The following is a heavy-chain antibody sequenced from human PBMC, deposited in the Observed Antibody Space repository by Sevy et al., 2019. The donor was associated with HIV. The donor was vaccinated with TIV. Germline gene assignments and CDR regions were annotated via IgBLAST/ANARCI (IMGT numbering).Heavy chain of an antibody. CDR3: AKPRGSFYFDY. CDR2: ISGSGDST. CDR1: EFSFNTYA. J-gene: IGHJ4*02. Sequence: GGSLRLSCAASEFSFNTYAMSWVRRAPGKGLEWVSTISGSGDSTFYSDSVKGRFTISRDNSKNTLYLQMNSLRAEDTAVYYCAKPRGSFYFDYWGQGTLVTVSS. V-gene: IGHV3-23*01. D-gene: IGHD3-16*01.